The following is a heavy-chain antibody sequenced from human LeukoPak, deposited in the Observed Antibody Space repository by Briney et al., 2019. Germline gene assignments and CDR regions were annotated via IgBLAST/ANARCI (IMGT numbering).Heavy chain of an antibody. Sequence: PGGSLRLSCAASGFTFSSYGMHWVRQAPGKGLEWVAVISYDGSNKYYADSVKGRFTISRDNSKNTLYLQMNSLRAEDTAVYCCAKDRYGDYVFDYWGQGTLVTVSS. CDR3: AKDRYGDYVFDY. J-gene: IGHJ4*02. CDR1: GFTFSSYG. V-gene: IGHV3-30*18. D-gene: IGHD4-17*01. CDR2: ISYDGSNK.